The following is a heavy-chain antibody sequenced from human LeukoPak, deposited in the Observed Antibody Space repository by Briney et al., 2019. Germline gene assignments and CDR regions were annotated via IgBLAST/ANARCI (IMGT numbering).Heavy chain of an antibody. D-gene: IGHD5-12*01. CDR3: ARGRGASDL. CDR2: IWYDGSNK. CDR1: GFTFSNYG. Sequence: QPGRSLRLSCAASGFTFSNYGMHWVRQAPGKGLEWVAVIWYDGSNKYYADSVKGRFTISRDSSKNTLYLQMNSLRAEDTAVYYCARGRGASDLWGQGTLVTVSS. J-gene: IGHJ5*02. V-gene: IGHV3-33*01.